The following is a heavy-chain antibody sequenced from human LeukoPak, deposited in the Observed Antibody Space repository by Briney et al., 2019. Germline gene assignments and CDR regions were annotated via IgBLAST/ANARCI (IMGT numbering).Heavy chain of an antibody. Sequence: GESLKISCKGSGYSFTSYWISWVRQMPGKGLEWMGRIDPSDSYTNYSPSFQGHVTISADKSISTAYLQRSSLKASDTAMYYCARPQTDILTGYYNGAFDIWGQGTMVTVSS. D-gene: IGHD3-9*01. J-gene: IGHJ3*02. CDR2: IDPSDSYT. CDR1: GYSFTSYW. CDR3: ARPQTDILTGYYNGAFDI. V-gene: IGHV5-10-1*01.